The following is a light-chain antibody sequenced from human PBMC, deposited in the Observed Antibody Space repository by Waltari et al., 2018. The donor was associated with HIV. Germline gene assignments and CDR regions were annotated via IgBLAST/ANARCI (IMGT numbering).Light chain of an antibody. Sequence: SYVLTQPPSVSVAAGNTARITCGGNNIGSKIVHYYQQKPGQAPGLVIYYDSDRPSGIPERFSGSNSGNTATLTISRVEAGDEADYYCQVWDSSSDHPVFGGGTKLTVL. CDR1: NIGSKI. J-gene: IGLJ3*02. CDR3: QVWDSSSDHPV. CDR2: YDS. V-gene: IGLV3-21*04.